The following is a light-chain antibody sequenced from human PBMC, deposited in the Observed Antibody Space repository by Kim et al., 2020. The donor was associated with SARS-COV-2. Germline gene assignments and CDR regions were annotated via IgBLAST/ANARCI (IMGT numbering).Light chain of an antibody. CDR3: QSRHSGGNVV. CDR1: SLRSYY. Sequence: SSELTQDPAVSVALGQTVRITCQGDSLRSYYAIWYQQKPRQAPLLVIFGRNNRPSGIPDRFSGSTSGNTASLTISGAQAEDEADFYCQSRHSGGNVVFGGGTQLTVL. V-gene: IGLV3-19*01. CDR2: GRN. J-gene: IGLJ2*01.